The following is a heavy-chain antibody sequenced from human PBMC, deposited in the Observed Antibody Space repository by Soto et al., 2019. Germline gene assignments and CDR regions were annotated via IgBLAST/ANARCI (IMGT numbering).Heavy chain of an antibody. CDR3: ARRPSSGYAYYFDY. CDR2: IFYTGST. V-gene: IGHV4-39*01. Sequence: SETLSLTCSVSDDSISSSTYYWGWIRQPPGKGLEWLGYIFYTGSTYKNPSLKSRVTISADSSKNQFSVNLTSVTATDTAVYYCARRPSSGYAYYFDYWRQRILVTVSS. J-gene: IGHJ4*02. D-gene: IGHD3-22*01. CDR1: DDSISSSTYY.